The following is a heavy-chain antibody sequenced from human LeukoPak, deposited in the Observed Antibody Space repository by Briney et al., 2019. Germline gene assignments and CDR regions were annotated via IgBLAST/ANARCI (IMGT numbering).Heavy chain of an antibody. CDR1: GSAFSVYA. D-gene: IGHD5-12*01. V-gene: IGHV3-30-3*01. J-gene: IGHJ4*02. CDR2: ISYDGSNK. CDR3: AREFTVANQPRFDF. Sequence: PGGSLRLSWAASGSAFSVYAMHWVRQAPGKGLERVALISYDGSNKYYSDSVKGRFTISTENSKNTLYLQMNSLGAEATAVYYCAREFTVANQPRFDFWGQGTLVTVSS.